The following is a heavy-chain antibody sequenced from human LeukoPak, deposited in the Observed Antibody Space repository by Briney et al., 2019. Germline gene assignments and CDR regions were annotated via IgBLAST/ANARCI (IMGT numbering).Heavy chain of an antibody. CDR1: GFTFSSYA. J-gene: IGHJ6*03. V-gene: IGHV3-23*01. CDR2: ISGSGGST. CDR3: AKVGPYCSSTSCFYYYYYMDV. D-gene: IGHD2-2*01. Sequence: TGGSLRLSCAASGFTFSSYAMSWVRQAPGKGLEWVSAISGSGGSTYYADSVKGRFTISRDNSKNTLYLQMNSLRAEDTAVYYCAKVGPYCSSTSCFYYYYYMDVWGKGTTVTVSS.